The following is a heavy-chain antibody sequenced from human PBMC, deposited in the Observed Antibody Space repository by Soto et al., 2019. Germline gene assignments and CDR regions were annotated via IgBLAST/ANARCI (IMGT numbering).Heavy chain of an antibody. Sequence: QVQLVQSGAEVKKPGASVKVSCKAPRYIFTAYFMHWVRQAPGQGLEWMGWINPNNGATHYGLSFPGRGYMTRDPSIRTAYMELSSLRSDDPAVYYCASHDPGARFDPWGQGTLVIVSS. CDR3: ASHDPGARFDP. CDR2: INPNNGAT. D-gene: IGHD1-1*01. CDR1: RYIFTAYF. J-gene: IGHJ5*02. V-gene: IGHV1-2*02.